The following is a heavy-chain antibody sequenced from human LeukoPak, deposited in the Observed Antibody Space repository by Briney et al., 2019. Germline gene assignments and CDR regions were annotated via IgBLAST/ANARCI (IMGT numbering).Heavy chain of an antibody. J-gene: IGHJ4*02. CDR1: GGSISSYY. Sequence: SETLSLTCTVSGGSISSYYWSWIRQPPGKGLEWIGYIYYSGSTNYNPSLKSRVTISVDTSKNQFSLKLSSVTAADTAVYYCALLKQQLDARIDYWGQGTLVTVSS. CDR2: IYYSGST. D-gene: IGHD6-13*01. V-gene: IGHV4-59*08. CDR3: ALLKQQLDARIDY.